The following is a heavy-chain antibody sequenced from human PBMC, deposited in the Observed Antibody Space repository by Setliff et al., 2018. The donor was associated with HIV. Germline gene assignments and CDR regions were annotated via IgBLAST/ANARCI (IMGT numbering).Heavy chain of an antibody. J-gene: IGHJ5*02. Sequence: LRLSCAASGFNFNNFWMHWVRQAPGKGLEWVASISPDGSRNHCVGSVKGRFTASRDNAKRSLYLQMNSLRAEDTAVYYCARVLLITNAVYGVVSNQFDPWGQGTLVTVSS. CDR3: ARVLLITNAVYGVVSNQFDP. CDR1: GFNFNNFW. V-gene: IGHV3-7*03. D-gene: IGHD3-3*01. CDR2: ISPDGSRN.